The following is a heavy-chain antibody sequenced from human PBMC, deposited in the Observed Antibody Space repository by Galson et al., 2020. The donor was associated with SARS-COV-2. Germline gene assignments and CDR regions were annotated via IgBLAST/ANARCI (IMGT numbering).Heavy chain of an antibody. CDR3: AGEMRADSK. CDR1: GFTFSNYA. D-gene: IGHD2-15*01. Sequence: GESLKISCAASGFTFSNYAMTWVRQAPGKGLEWVSAVSGHGSSTYYADSVRGRFTISRDNSKNTLYLQMNSLRGEDTGLYYCAGEMRADSKWGQGTLVTVSS. CDR2: VSGHGSST. V-gene: IGHV3-23*01. J-gene: IGHJ4*02.